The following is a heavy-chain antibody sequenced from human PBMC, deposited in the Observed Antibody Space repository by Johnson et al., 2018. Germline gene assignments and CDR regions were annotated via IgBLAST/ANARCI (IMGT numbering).Heavy chain of an antibody. CDR3: VRDQYYAFDI. Sequence: VQLVESGGGLVQPGGSLRLSCAASGFTFNTYSMNWVRQAPGKGLEWVSYITPGSGAIFYADSVKGRFTISRDNAKDSLYLQMNSLRDEDTAVYYCVRDQYYAFDIWGQGTMVTVSS. CDR2: ITPGSGAI. D-gene: IGHD3-10*01. J-gene: IGHJ3*02. CDR1: GFTFNTYS. V-gene: IGHV3-48*02.